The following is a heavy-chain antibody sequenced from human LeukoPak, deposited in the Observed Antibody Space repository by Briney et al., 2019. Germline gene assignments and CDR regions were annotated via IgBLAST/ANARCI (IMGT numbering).Heavy chain of an antibody. J-gene: IGHJ4*02. CDR3: ARENYGGNSGNY. Sequence: SETLSLTCTVSGGSISSGDYYWSWIRQPPGKGLEWIGYTYYSGSTYYNPSLKSRVTISVDTSKNQFSLKLSSVTAADTAVYYCARENYGGNSGNYWGQGTLVTVSS. CDR2: TYYSGST. CDR1: GGSISSGDYY. V-gene: IGHV4-30-4*08. D-gene: IGHD4-23*01.